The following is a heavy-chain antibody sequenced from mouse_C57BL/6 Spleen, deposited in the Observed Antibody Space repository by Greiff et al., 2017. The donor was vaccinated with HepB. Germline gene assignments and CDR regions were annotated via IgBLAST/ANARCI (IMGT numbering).Heavy chain of an antibody. J-gene: IGHJ3*01. CDR3: AREGYDYDDGPFAY. D-gene: IGHD2-4*01. V-gene: IGHV1-18*01. CDR1: GYTFTDYN. Sequence: EVKLMESGPELVKPGASVKIPCKASGYTFTDYNMDWVKQSHGKSLEWIGDINPNNGGTIYNQKFKGKATLTVDKSSSTAYMELRSLTSEDTAVYYCAREGYDYDDGPFAYWGQGTLVTVSA. CDR2: INPNNGGT.